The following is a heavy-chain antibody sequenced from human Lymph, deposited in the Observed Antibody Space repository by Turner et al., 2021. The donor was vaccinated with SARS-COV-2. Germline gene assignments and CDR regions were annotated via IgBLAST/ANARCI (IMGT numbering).Heavy chain of an antibody. CDR2: ISYDGSNK. V-gene: IGHV3-30-3*01. CDR3: ARDTGGQVDV. D-gene: IGHD2-8*02. CDR1: GFTFSSYA. J-gene: IGHJ6*02. Sequence: HVQLVESGGGVVQPGRSLRLSCAASGFTFSSYAMHWVRQAPGKGLEWLAVISYDGSNKYYADSVKGRFTISRDNSKNTLYLQMNSLRAEDTAVYYCARDTGGQVDVWGQGTTVTVSS.